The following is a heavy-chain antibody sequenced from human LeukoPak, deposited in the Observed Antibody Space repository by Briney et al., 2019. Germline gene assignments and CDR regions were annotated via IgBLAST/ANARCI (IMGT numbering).Heavy chain of an antibody. CDR2: IYYSGST. V-gene: IGHV4-39*07. CDR3: ASQSLDYYDSSGGLDY. Sequence: PSETLSLTCTVSGGSISSSSYYWGWIRQPPGKGLEWIGSIYYSGSTYYNPSLKSRVTISVDTSKNQFSLKLSSVTAADTAVYYCASQSLDYYDSSGGLDYWGQGTLVTVSS. D-gene: IGHD3-22*01. J-gene: IGHJ4*02. CDR1: GGSISSSSYY.